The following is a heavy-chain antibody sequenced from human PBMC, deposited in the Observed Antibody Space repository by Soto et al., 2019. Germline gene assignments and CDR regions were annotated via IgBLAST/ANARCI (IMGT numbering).Heavy chain of an antibody. CDR2: IYYSGST. CDR1: GGSISSGDYY. J-gene: IGHJ5*02. V-gene: IGHV4-30-4*01. Sequence: QVQLQESGPGLVKPSQTLSLTCTVSGGSISSGDYYWSWIRQPPGKGLEWIGYIYYSGSTYYNPALKSRVTISVDTSKNQFSLKLSSVTAADTAVYYCARATIVLVPAAMVSHWFDPWGQGTLVTVSS. CDR3: ARATIVLVPAAMVSHWFDP. D-gene: IGHD2-2*01.